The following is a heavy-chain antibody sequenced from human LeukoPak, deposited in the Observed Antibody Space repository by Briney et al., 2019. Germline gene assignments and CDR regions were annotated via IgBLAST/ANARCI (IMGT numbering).Heavy chain of an antibody. J-gene: IGHJ6*02. CDR3: ARGDIVVVPAAPRPLYYYYGMDV. CDR1: GYTFTSYD. CDR2: IIPIFGTA. V-gene: IGHV1-69*13. D-gene: IGHD2-2*01. Sequence: VASVKVSCKASGYTFTSYDINWVRQATGQGLEWMGGIIPIFGTANYAQKFQGRVTITADESTSTAYMELSSLRSEDTAVYYCARGDIVVVPAAPRPLYYYYGMDVWGQGTTVTVSS.